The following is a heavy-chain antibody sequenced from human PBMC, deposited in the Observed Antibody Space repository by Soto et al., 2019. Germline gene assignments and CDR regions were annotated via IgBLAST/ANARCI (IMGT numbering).Heavy chain of an antibody. CDR2: IYHSGST. CDR3: ARGGGVVAATGYFDY. Sequence: PSETLSLTCAVSGGSISSGGYSWSWIRQPPGKGLEWFGYIYHSGSTYYNPSLKSRVTISVDRSKNQFSLKLSSVTAADTAVYYCARGGGVVAATGYFDYWGQGTLVTVSS. J-gene: IGHJ4*02. V-gene: IGHV4-30-2*01. D-gene: IGHD2-15*01. CDR1: GGSISSGGYS.